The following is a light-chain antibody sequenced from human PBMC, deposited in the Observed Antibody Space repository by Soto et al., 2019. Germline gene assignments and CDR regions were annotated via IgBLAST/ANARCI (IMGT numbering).Light chain of an antibody. CDR1: SSDVGGYNY. J-gene: IGLJ1*01. CDR2: EVS. Sequence: QSVMSQPASGSRTPGKSITISWTGTSSDVGGYNYVYWYQQHPGKAPKLMIYEVSNRPSGVSNRFSGSKSGNTASLTISGLQAEDEADYYCSSYTSSSFYVFGTGTKVTVL. CDR3: SSYTSSSFYV. V-gene: IGLV2-14*01.